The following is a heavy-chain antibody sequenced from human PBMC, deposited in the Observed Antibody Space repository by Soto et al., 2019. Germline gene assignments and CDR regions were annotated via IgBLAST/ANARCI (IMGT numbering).Heavy chain of an antibody. Sequence: PSETLSLTCTVSDVSISNFYWSWIRQPPGKGLEWIGYISSSGNTNYNASPKSRVSISVDTSKNQFSLNLPSVTAADTDVYYCARAPMVLTRSYFDSWGQGTPVTVSS. D-gene: IGHD3-22*01. CDR2: ISSSGNT. CDR1: DVSISNFY. CDR3: ARAPMVLTRSYFDS. J-gene: IGHJ4*02. V-gene: IGHV4-59*01.